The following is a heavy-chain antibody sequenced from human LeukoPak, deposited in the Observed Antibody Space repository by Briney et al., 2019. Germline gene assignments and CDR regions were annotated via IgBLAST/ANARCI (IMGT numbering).Heavy chain of an antibody. J-gene: IGHJ4*02. D-gene: IGHD3-16*01. Sequence: VASVKVSHMASGYIFTGYYLFCVRQAPGQGLAWMGWINPNGGATRYAQKFQGRVTLTCDTSIRTTYIELSSLTSDDTAVYYCARDEKYSDADHHYPDLGYWGQGTLVTVSS. CDR2: INPNGGAT. V-gene: IGHV1-2*02. CDR3: ARDEKYSDADHHYPDLGY. CDR1: GYIFTGYY.